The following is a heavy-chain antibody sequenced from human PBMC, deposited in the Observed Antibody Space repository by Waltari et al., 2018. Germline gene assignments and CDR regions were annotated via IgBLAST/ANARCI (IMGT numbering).Heavy chain of an antibody. CDR3: AIEPSGYSSGRDAFDI. CDR1: GYTFTSYG. CDR2: IIPIFGTA. Sequence: QVQLVQSGAEVTKPGASVKVSCKASGYTFTSYGISWVRQAPGQGLEWMGWIIPIFGTANYAQKFQGRVTITADESTSTAYMELSSLRSEDTAVYYCAIEPSGYSSGRDAFDIWGQGTMVTVSS. D-gene: IGHD6-19*01. V-gene: IGHV1-69*13. J-gene: IGHJ3*02.